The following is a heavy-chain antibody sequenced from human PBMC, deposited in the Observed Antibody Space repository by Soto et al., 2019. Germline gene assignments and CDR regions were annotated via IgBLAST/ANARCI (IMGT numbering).Heavy chain of an antibody. V-gene: IGHV4-31*03. CDR3: AKERSSWFSGGARYYHGMAV. J-gene: IGHJ6*02. Sequence: SETLSLTCSVSGGSISTDGYYWSWIRQLPGKGLEWIGYIYHSGTTYHNPSLKSRLSMSVDTSKNQFSLNLNSVTAADTAVYYCAKERSSWFSGGARYYHGMAVWGQGTTVTVSS. D-gene: IGHD6-13*01. CDR2: IYHSGTT. CDR1: GGSISTDGYY.